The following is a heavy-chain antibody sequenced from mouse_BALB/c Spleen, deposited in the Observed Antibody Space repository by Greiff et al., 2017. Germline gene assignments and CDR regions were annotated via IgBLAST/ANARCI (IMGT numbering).Heavy chain of an antibody. CDR2: ISSGGST. Sequence: SLEWVASISSGGSTYYPDSVKGRFTISRDNARNILYLQMSSLRSEDTAMYYCARGGVITTVDYWGQGTTLTVSS. V-gene: IGHV5-6-5*01. CDR3: ARGGVITTVDY. J-gene: IGHJ2*01. D-gene: IGHD2-4*01.